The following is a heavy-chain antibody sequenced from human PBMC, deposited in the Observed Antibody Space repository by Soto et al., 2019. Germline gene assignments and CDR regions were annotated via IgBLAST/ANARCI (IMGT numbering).Heavy chain of an antibody. CDR1: GFTFSSYA. V-gene: IGHV3-30-3*01. D-gene: IGHD3-22*01. Sequence: QVQLVESGGGVVQPGRSLRLSCAASGFTFSSYAMHWVRQAPGKGLEWVAVISYDGSNKYYADSVKGRFTISRDNSKNTLYLQMNSLRAEDTAVYYCARGSYDSSGYYLDYWGQGTLVTVSS. CDR3: ARGSYDSSGYYLDY. CDR2: ISYDGSNK. J-gene: IGHJ4*02.